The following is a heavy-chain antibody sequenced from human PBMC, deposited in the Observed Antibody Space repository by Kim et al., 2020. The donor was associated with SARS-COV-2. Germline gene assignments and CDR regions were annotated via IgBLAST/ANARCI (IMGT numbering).Heavy chain of an antibody. J-gene: IGHJ4*02. CDR2: ISAYNGNT. CDR3: ARESPYSSSSIYFDY. D-gene: IGHD6-6*01. CDR1: GYTFTSYG. V-gene: IGHV1-18*04. Sequence: ASVKVSCKASGYTFTSYGISWVRQAPGQGLEWMGWISAYNGNTNYAQKLQGRVTMTTDTSTSTAYMELRSLRSDDTAVYYCARESPYSSSSIYFDYWGQGTLVTVSS.